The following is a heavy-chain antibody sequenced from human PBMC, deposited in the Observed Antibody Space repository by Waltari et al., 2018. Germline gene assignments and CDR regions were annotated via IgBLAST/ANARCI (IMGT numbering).Heavy chain of an antibody. D-gene: IGHD2-2*01. CDR2: IFTTGTSM. Sequence: EVHLVESGGGLVKPGGSLRLSCAASGFSFSSYNMNWVRQAPGRGLVWVSSIFTTGTSMYYADSVKGRFTISRDNANNLLYLHMNSLRAEDTALYYCAKDSSAAFSTSSLDSWGQGTLVTVSS. J-gene: IGHJ4*02. CDR3: AKDSSAAFSTSSLDS. CDR1: GFSFSSYN. V-gene: IGHV3-21*01.